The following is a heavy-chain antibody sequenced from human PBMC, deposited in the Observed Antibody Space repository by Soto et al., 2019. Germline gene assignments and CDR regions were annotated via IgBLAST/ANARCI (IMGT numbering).Heavy chain of an antibody. J-gene: IGHJ6*02. Sequence: QVQLVESGGGVVQPGRSLRLSCAASGFTFSSYGMHWVRQAPGKGLEWVAVISYDGSNKYYADSVKGRFTISRDNSKNTLYLQMNSLRAKDTAVYYCAIYGDYYYGMDVWGQGTTVTVSS. CDR3: AIYGDYYYGMDV. D-gene: IGHD4-17*01. CDR1: GFTFSSYG. V-gene: IGHV3-30*03. CDR2: ISYDGSNK.